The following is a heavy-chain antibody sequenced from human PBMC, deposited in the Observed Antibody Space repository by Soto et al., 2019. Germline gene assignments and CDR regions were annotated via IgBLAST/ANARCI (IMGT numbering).Heavy chain of an antibody. Sequence: QVQLQQSGPGLVKPSQTLSLTCTVSGGSISYEYYHWTWIRQSPGKGMEWIGYIHYSGSIIYNPSFKSRVTLTVDTSKHQVSLQLSSVTAADTAVYFCAREDDGGDRDYYGLDVWGQGTTVTVSS. CDR2: IHYSGSI. J-gene: IGHJ6*02. V-gene: IGHV4-30-4*08. CDR3: AREDDGGDRDYYGLDV. D-gene: IGHD2-21*02. CDR1: GGSISYEYYH.